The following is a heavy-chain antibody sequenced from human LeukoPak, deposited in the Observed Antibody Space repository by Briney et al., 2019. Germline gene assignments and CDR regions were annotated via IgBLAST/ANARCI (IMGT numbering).Heavy chain of an antibody. J-gene: IGHJ6*03. CDR2: IRSKAYGGTT. D-gene: IGHD6-6*01. CDR1: GFTFGDYA. V-gene: IGHV3-49*03. Sequence: GGSLRLSCTASGFTFGDYAMSWFRQAPGKGLEWVGFIRSKAYGGTTEYAASVKGRFTISRDDSKSIAYLQMNSLKTEDTAVYYCTTGHIAARPVFYMDVWGKGTTVTVSS. CDR3: TTGHIAARPVFYMDV.